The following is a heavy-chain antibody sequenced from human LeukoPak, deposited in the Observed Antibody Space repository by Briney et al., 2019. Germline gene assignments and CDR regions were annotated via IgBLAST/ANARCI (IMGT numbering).Heavy chain of an antibody. Sequence: ASETLSLTCTVSGGSINSYYWNWMRQPAGKGLEWIGRIYSRGSTNYNPSLKSRVTISVKTSKNQFSLELSSATAADTAVYYCARLSGYDWESFYDYWGQGTLVTVSS. D-gene: IGHD5-12*01. CDR2: IYSRGST. J-gene: IGHJ4*02. CDR3: ARLSGYDWESFYDY. CDR1: GGSINSYY. V-gene: IGHV4-4*07.